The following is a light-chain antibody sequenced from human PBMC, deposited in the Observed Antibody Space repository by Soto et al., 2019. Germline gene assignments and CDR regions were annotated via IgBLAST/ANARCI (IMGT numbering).Light chain of an antibody. CDR1: SSDVGGYNY. V-gene: IGLV2-8*01. Sequence: QLVLTQPPSASGSPGQSVTISCTGTSSDVGGYNYVSWYQQHPGKAPKLMIYEVSKRPSGVPDRFSGSKSGNTASLTVSGLQAEDEADYYCSSYAGSNNFGVVFGGGTKVTVL. J-gene: IGLJ2*01. CDR2: EVS. CDR3: SSYAGSNNFGVV.